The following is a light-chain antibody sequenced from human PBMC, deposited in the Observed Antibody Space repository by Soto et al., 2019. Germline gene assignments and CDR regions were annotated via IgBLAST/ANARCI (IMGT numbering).Light chain of an antibody. J-gene: IGLJ1*01. CDR1: SSDVGGHKY. CDR3: SSYASSTSLYV. Sequence: QSVLTQPDSVSGSPGQSITISCTGTSSDVGGHKYVSWYQHHPGKAPKLLIYEVNNRPSGVSNRFSGSKSGDTASLTISGLQAEDEADYYCSSYASSTSLYVFGTGTKVTV. CDR2: EVN. V-gene: IGLV2-14*01.